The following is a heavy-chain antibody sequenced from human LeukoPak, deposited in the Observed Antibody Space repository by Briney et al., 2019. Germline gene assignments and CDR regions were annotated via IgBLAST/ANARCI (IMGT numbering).Heavy chain of an antibody. D-gene: IGHD6-6*01. CDR2: IIPILGIA. CDR3: ARAGSSLVWFDP. J-gene: IGHJ5*02. V-gene: IGHV1-69*04. CDR1: GGTFSSYA. Sequence: GASVKVSCKASGGTFSSYAISWVRQAPGQGLEWMGRIIPILGIANYAQKFQGRVTITADKSTSTAYMELSSLRSEDTAVYYCARAGSSLVWFDPWGQGTLVTVSS.